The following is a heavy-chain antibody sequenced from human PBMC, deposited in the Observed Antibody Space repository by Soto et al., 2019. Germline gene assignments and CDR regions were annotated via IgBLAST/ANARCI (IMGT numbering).Heavy chain of an antibody. D-gene: IGHD2-2*02. Sequence: ASVKVSCKASGYTFTSYGISWVRQAPGQGLEWMGWISAYNGNTNYAQKLQGRVTMTTDTSTSTAYMVLRSLRSDDTAVYYCASQEYCSSTSCYTDLGYWGQGTLVTVSS. CDR3: ASQEYCSSTSCYTDLGY. V-gene: IGHV1-18*01. CDR2: ISAYNGNT. CDR1: GYTFTSYG. J-gene: IGHJ4*02.